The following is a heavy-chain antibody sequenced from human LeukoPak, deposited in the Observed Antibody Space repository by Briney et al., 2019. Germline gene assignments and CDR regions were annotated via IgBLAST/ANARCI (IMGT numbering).Heavy chain of an antibody. Sequence: GGSLRLSCAASRFTFSTYGMHWVRQVPGKGLDWVADISYDGSDKYYADSVKGRFTISRDNSKNTLYLQMNSLRAEDTAVYYCGKEGGGGFDYWGQGTLVTVSS. D-gene: IGHD3-16*01. CDR3: GKEGGGGFDY. CDR2: ISYDGSDK. V-gene: IGHV3-30*18. CDR1: RFTFSTYG. J-gene: IGHJ4*02.